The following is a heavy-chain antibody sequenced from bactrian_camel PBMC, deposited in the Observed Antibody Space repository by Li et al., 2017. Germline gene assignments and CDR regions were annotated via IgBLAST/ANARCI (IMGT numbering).Heavy chain of an antibody. CDR3: AAAPGCGGVPDVERVDDYQY. Sequence: HVQLVESGGGSVQPEGPLRLSCVASGFTVNPKCMGWFRLAPGRDREGDAQIDLRYSTTTYAMSVTGRFTVSVDPTNAKSLYLQMNNLRSEDTAMYYCAAAPGCGGVPDVERVDDYQYWGQGTQVTVS. J-gene: IGHJ4*01. CDR2: IDLRYSTT. V-gene: IGHV3S1*01. CDR1: GFTVNPKC. D-gene: IGHD3*01.